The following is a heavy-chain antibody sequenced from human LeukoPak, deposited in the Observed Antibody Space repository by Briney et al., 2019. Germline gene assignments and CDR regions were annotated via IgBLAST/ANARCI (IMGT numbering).Heavy chain of an antibody. Sequence: GSLRLSCAASGFTFSSYSMNWVRQAPGKGLEWVSSISGSSVYIYYADSVQGRFTISRDNAKKSLFLQMNSLRAEDTAVYYCVRAMEMTTIGPGYWGQGTLVTVSS. CDR3: VRAMEMTTIGPGY. V-gene: IGHV3-21*01. CDR2: ISGSSVYI. D-gene: IGHD5-24*01. J-gene: IGHJ4*02. CDR1: GFTFSSYS.